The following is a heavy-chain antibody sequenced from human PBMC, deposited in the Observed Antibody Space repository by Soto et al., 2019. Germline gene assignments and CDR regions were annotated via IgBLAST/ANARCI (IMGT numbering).Heavy chain of an antibody. CDR1: GGTFSSYA. CDR3: ASQFLAYDSSRYFDY. CDR2: IIPIFGTA. D-gene: IGHD3-22*01. J-gene: IGHJ4*02. Sequence: ASVKVSCKASGGTFSSYAISWVRQAPGQGLEWMGGIIPIFGTANYAQKFQGRVTITADESTSTAYMELSSLRSEDTAVYYCASQFLAYDSSRYFDYWGQGTLATVSS. V-gene: IGHV1-69*13.